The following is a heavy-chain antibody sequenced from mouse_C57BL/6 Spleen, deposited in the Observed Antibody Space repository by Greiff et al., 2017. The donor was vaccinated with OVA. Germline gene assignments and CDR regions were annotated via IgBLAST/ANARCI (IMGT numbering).Heavy chain of an antibody. CDR2: IYPGDGDT. CDR1: GYAFSSYW. Sequence: QVQLKESGAELVKPGASVKISCKASGYAFSSYWMNWVKQRPGKGLEWIGQIYPGDGDTNYNGKFKGKATLTADKSSSTAYMQLSSLTSEDSAVYCCARDTPLAYWGQGTLVTVSA. CDR3: ARDTPLAY. V-gene: IGHV1-80*01. J-gene: IGHJ3*01.